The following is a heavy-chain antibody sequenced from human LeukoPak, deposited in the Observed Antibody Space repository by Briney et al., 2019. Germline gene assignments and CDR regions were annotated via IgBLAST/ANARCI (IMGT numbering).Heavy chain of an antibody. CDR3: AKGFAAGVTN. D-gene: IGHD2-21*02. Sequence: GGSLRLSCAASGFTFSTYAMSWVRQAPGKGLEWVSGIGSGRAGAYYADSVKGRFTISRDNSKNTLYLQMNSVRVEDTAVYFCAKGFAAGVTNWGQGILVTVSS. J-gene: IGHJ4*02. V-gene: IGHV3-23*01. CDR2: IGSGRAGA. CDR1: GFTFSTYA.